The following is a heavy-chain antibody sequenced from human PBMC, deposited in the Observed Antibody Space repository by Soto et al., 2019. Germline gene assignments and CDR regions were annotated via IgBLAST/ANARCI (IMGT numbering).Heavy chain of an antibody. Sequence: PGESLKISCKGSGYSFTSYWISWVRQMPGKGLEWMGRIDPSDSYTNYSPSFQGHVTISADKSISTAYLQWSSLKASDTAMYYCARHVASPIGVGGMDVWGQGTTVTVSS. V-gene: IGHV5-10-1*01. D-gene: IGHD1-26*01. CDR2: IDPSDSYT. J-gene: IGHJ6*02. CDR3: ARHVASPIGVGGMDV. CDR1: GYSFTSYW.